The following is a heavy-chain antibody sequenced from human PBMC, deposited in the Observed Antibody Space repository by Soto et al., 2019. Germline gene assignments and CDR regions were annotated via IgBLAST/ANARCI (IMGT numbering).Heavy chain of an antibody. CDR1: GFSLRNSA. D-gene: IGHD5-18*01. CDR3: AKGGSTVMVTGN. CDR2: ISGSGGDT. Sequence: EVQLLESGGGLVQPGGSLRLSCAASGFSLRNSAMSWVRQAPGQGLEWVSAISGSGGDTYYADSVKGRFAISRDYSKSTLSLQMNSLRVEDTAVYYCAKGGSTVMVTGNWGQGTLVTVSS. V-gene: IGHV3-23*01. J-gene: IGHJ4*02.